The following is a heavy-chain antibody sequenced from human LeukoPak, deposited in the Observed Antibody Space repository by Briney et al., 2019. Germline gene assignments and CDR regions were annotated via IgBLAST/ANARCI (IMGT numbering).Heavy chain of an antibody. Sequence: ASVKDSWKASGYTFTGYNMHWVRQAPGQGLEWMGWINPNSGGTNYAQKFQGRVTMTRDTSINTAYMELSRLRSDDTAVYYCARDRPETTVTSLDYWGQGTLVTVSS. D-gene: IGHD4-17*01. V-gene: IGHV1-2*02. CDR1: GYTFTGYN. CDR3: ARDRPETTVTSLDY. J-gene: IGHJ4*02. CDR2: INPNSGGT.